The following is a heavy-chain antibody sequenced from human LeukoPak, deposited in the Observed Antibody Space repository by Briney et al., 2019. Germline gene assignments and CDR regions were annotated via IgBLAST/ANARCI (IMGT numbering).Heavy chain of an antibody. Sequence: SETLSLTCAVYGGFFSGYYWSWIRQPPGKGLEWIGEINHSGSTNYNPSLKSRVTISVDTSKNQFSLKLSSVTAADTAVYYCARGITMIVVVTYNWFDPWGQGTLVTVSS. CDR1: GGFFSGYY. V-gene: IGHV4-34*01. D-gene: IGHD3-22*01. CDR3: ARGITMIVVVTYNWFDP. CDR2: INHSGST. J-gene: IGHJ5*02.